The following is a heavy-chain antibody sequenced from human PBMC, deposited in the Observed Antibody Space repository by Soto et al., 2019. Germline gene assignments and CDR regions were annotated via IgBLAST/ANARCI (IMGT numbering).Heavy chain of an antibody. CDR2: IYDSGNT. J-gene: IGHJ4*02. CDR3: ANLARIAGRYCDY. V-gene: IGHV4-30-4*01. D-gene: IGHD6-6*01. Sequence: SETMSLTCTVSGGSINNFDYYWSWVRQPPGKGLEWIGYIYDSGNTYYNPSLKSRVTISVDTSKNQFSLKLSSVTAAHTAVYFCANLARIAGRYCDYWGQGTHGIVSS. CDR1: GGSINNFDYY.